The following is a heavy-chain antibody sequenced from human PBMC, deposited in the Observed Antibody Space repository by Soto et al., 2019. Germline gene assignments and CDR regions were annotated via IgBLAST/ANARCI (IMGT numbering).Heavy chain of an antibody. CDR2: IHHSGST. CDR3: ARAGRAVDFDD. V-gene: IGHV4-4*02. J-gene: IGHJ4*02. Sequence: PSETLSLTCVVSGDSISNNNWWSWVRQPPGKGLEWIGEIHHSGSTNYNPSLKSRVTISLDKSKNEFSLKVSSVTAADTAVYYCARAGRAVDFDDWGQGALVTVSS. D-gene: IGHD6-19*01. CDR1: GDSISNNNW.